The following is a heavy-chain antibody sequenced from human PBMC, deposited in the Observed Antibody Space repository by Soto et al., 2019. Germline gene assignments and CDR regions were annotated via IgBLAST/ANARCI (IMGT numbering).Heavy chain of an antibody. V-gene: IGHV3-48*03. D-gene: IGHD2-2*01. CDR3: ARDGAGHIVVVPAARPTGMDV. J-gene: IGHJ6*02. CDR1: GFTFSSYE. Sequence: PGGSLRLSCAASGFTFSSYEMNWVRQAPGKGLEWVSYISSSGSTIYYADSVKGRFTISRDNAKNSLYLQMNSLRAEDTAVYYCARDGAGHIVVVPAARPTGMDVWGQGTKVTVYS. CDR2: ISSSGSTI.